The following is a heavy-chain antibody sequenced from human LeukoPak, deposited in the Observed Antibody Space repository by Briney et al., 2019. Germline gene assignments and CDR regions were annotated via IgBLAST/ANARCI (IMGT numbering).Heavy chain of an antibody. V-gene: IGHV3-30*04. D-gene: IGHD2-15*01. CDR3: AKDLMKTGYCSGASCYGRTD. Sequence: GRSLRLSCAASGFTFSSYAMHWVRQAPGKGLEWVAVILYDGRNKYHGDSVEGRFTISRDNSKNTVYLEMNSLRAEDTAAYYCAKDLMKTGYCSGASCYGRTDWGQGTLVTVSS. CDR2: ILYDGRNK. CDR1: GFTFSSYA. J-gene: IGHJ4*02.